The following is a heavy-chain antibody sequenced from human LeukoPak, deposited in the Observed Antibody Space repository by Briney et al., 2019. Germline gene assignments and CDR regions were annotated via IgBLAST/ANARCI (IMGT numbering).Heavy chain of an antibody. Sequence: GGSQRLSSAASGFIVSSNYMSWVRQAPGKGLEWVSVIYTGGNTYYADFVKGRFIISRDNSKNTLYLQMNNLRVEDTAVYYCAGHDWFDPWGQGTLVTVSS. CDR1: GFIVSSNY. CDR2: IYTGGNT. J-gene: IGHJ5*02. V-gene: IGHV3-53*01. CDR3: AGHDWFDP.